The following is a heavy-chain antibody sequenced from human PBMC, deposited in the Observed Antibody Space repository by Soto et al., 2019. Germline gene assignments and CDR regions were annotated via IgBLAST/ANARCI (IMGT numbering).Heavy chain of an antibody. CDR3: ARARYYYDSSYFDY. CDR2: ISSSSSTI. CDR1: GFTFSSYS. Sequence: GGSLRLSCAASGFTFSSYSMNWVRQAPGKGLEWVSYISSSSSTIYYADSVKGRFTISRDNAKNSLYLQMNSLRDEDTAVYYCARARYYYDSSYFDYWGQGTLVTVSS. J-gene: IGHJ4*02. V-gene: IGHV3-48*02. D-gene: IGHD3-22*01.